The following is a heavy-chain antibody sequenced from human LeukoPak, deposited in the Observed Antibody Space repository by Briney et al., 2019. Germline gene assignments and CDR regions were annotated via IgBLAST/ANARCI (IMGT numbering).Heavy chain of an antibody. D-gene: IGHD3-22*01. V-gene: IGHV3-23*01. CDR3: AKAPDSSGFPSYFDS. CDR2: LSDSAVSS. CDR1: GFTFSTFA. J-gene: IGHJ4*02. Sequence: GGSLRLSCAVSGFTFSTFAMNRVRQAPGKGLEWVSSLSDSAVSSYYADSVKGRFTISRDNSKNTLYLQMNSLRAEDTATYYCAKAPDSSGFPSYFDSWGQGTLVAVSS.